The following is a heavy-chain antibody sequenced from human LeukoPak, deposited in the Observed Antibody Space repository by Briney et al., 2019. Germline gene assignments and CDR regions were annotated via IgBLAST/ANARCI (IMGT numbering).Heavy chain of an antibody. CDR3: ARGYDSSGYYGDYYYYMDV. V-gene: IGHV4-4*07. D-gene: IGHD3-22*01. CDR1: GGSISSYY. J-gene: IGHJ6*03. Sequence: SETLSLTCTVSGGSISSYYWSWIRQPAGKGLEWIGRIYTSGSTNYNPSLKSRVTMSVDTSKNQFSLKLSSVTAADTAVHYCARGYDSSGYYGDYYYYMDVWGKGTTVTVSS. CDR2: IYTSGST.